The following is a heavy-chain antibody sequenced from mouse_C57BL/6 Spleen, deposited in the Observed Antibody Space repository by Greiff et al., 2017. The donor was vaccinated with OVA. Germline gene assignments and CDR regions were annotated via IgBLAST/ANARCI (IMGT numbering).Heavy chain of an antibody. D-gene: IGHD3-2*02. CDR2: FHPYNDDT. CDR1: GYTFTTYP. Sequence: VQLQQSGAELVKPGASVKMSCKASGYTFTTYPIEWMKQNHGKSLEWIGNFHPYNDDTKYNAKFKGKATLTVEQASSTVYLELSRLTSDDSAVYYCARGDSSGYPAWFAYWGQGTLVTVSA. J-gene: IGHJ3*01. CDR3: ARGDSSGYPAWFAY. V-gene: IGHV1-47*01.